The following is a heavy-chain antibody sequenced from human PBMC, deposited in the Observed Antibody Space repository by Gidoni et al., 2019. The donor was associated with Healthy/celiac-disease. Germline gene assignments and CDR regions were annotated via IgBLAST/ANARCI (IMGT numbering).Heavy chain of an antibody. D-gene: IGHD2-15*01. CDR3: AKTGIVVVVAAYFDY. CDR2: ISWNSGRI. CDR1: GCTFADYA. V-gene: IGHV3-9*01. Sequence: EVQLVDSGVAFVQPGRSLRLSCAASGCTFADYAMHWVRQAPRKGLEWVAGISWNSGRIGYADSVKGRFNISRDNAKNSLYLQINSLRAKDTALYYCAKTGIVVVVAAYFDYWGQGTLVTVSS. J-gene: IGHJ4*02.